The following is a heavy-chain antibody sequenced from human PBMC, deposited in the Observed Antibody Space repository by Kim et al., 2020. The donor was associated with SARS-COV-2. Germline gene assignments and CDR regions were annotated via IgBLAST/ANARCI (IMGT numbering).Heavy chain of an antibody. CDR1: GFTFSSYE. D-gene: IGHD3-10*01. CDR2: IGGSGSPI. CDR3: VTSRGVRGS. J-gene: IGHJ4*02. Sequence: GGSLRLSCVVSGFTFSSYEMNWVRQAPGKGLEWVSYIGGSGSPIYYTDSVKGRFTISRDNAKNSLYLQMSSLRAEETGVYYCVTSRGVRGSGGQGTLVTVSS. V-gene: IGHV3-48*03.